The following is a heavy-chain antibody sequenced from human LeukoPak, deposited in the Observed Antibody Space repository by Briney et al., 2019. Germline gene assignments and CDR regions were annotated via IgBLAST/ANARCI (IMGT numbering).Heavy chain of an antibody. J-gene: IGHJ4*02. CDR3: ARDRFGSYSSSWTDY. CDR1: GFTFSSYS. CDR2: ISSSSSYI. D-gene: IGHD6-13*01. Sequence: RGSLRLSCAVSGFTFSSYSMNWVRQAPGKGLEWVSSISSSSSYIYYADSVKGRFTISRDNAKNSLYLQMNSLRAEDTAVYYCARDRFGSYSSSWTDYWGQGTLVTVSS. V-gene: IGHV3-21*01.